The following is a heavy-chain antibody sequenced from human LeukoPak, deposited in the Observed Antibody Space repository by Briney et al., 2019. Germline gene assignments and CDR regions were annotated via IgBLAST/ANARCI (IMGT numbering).Heavy chain of an antibody. D-gene: IGHD4-17*01. CDR3: ARSGTVTTWNY. Sequence: SQTLSLTCTVSGGSISSGGYYWSWIRQHPGKGLEWIGCIYYSGTTYYHPSLTSRVAISVDASKNQFSLKLSSVTAADTAVYYCARSGTVTTWNYWGQGTLVTVSS. CDR1: GGSISSGGYY. J-gene: IGHJ4*02. V-gene: IGHV4-31*03. CDR2: IYYSGTT.